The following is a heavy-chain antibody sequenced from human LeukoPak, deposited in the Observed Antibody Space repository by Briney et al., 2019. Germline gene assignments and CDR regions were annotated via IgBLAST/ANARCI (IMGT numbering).Heavy chain of an antibody. CDR1: GGTFSSYA. J-gene: IGHJ4*02. V-gene: IGHV1-69*05. CDR2: IIPIFGTA. Sequence: SVKVSRKASGGTFSSYAISWVRQAPGQGLEWMGGIIPIFGTANYAQKFQGRVTITTDESTSTAYMELSSLRSEDTAVYYCARALPSYGGNSGYFDYWGQGTLVTVSS. D-gene: IGHD4-23*01. CDR3: ARALPSYGGNSGYFDY.